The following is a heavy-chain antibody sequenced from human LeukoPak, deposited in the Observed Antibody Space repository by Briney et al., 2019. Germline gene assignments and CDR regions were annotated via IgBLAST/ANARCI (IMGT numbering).Heavy chain of an antibody. J-gene: IGHJ4*02. CDR2: IDYSGST. CDR3: ARDLELERSRWNYFEP. V-gene: IGHV4-59*01. Sequence: SETLSLTCTVSGGSISSFFWSWIRQPPGKGLEWLGCIDYSGSTQYNPSLKSRVTISVDTSKQQFSLKLSSVTAADTAVYYCARDLELERSRWNYFEPWGQGTLVTVSS. CDR1: GGSISSFF. D-gene: IGHD1-1*01.